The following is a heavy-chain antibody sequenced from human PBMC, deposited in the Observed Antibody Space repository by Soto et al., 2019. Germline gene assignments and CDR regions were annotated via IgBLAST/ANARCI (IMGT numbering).Heavy chain of an antibody. Sequence: QAGGSLRLSCAASGFTFSSYAMSWVRQAPGKGLEWVSAISGSGGSTYYADSVKGRFTISRDNSKNTLYLQMNSLRAEDTAVYYCANTFRVTTPPFDYWGQGTLVTVSS. D-gene: IGHD4-17*01. J-gene: IGHJ4*02. V-gene: IGHV3-23*01. CDR3: ANTFRVTTPPFDY. CDR2: ISGSGGST. CDR1: GFTFSSYA.